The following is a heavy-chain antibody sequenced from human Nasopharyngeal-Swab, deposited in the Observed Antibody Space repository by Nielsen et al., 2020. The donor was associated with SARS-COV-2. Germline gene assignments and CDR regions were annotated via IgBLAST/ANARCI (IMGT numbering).Heavy chain of an antibody. CDR3: VRDQGAGVAVAGCLDY. CDR2: ISPSGDAT. J-gene: IGHJ4*02. CDR1: GYTFTNYY. V-gene: IGHV1-46*01. Sequence: ASVKVSCKASGYTFTNYYMHWVRQAPGQGLEWMGIISPSGDATGYARQFQGRVAMTRDTSTSTVYMELSSLRSEDTAVYYCVRDQGAGVAVAGCLDYWGQGTLVTVSS. D-gene: IGHD6-19*01.